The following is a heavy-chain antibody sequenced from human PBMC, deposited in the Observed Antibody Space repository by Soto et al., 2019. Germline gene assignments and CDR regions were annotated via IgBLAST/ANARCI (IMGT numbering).Heavy chain of an antibody. CDR2: IYYSGCT. Sequence: PSETLSLTCTVSGGSISRYYWSWIRQPPGKGLEWIGYIYYSGCTNYNPSLKSRVTISVDTSKNQFSLKLGSVTAADTAVYFCARSMAARYYGRDGWGQGTTVTFS. CDR1: GGSISRYY. D-gene: IGHD6-6*01. CDR3: ARSMAARYYGRDG. J-gene: IGHJ6*02. V-gene: IGHV4-59*01.